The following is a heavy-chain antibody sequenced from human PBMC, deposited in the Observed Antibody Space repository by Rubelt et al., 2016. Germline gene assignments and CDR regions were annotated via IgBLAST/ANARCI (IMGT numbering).Heavy chain of an antibody. Sequence: AMNWVRQAPGQGLEWMGWINTNTGNPTYAQGFTGRFVFSLDTSVSTAYLQISSLKAEDTAVYYCATYPRDPTRPTDYGDYIWYFDLWGRGTLVTVSS. CDR2: INTNTGNP. CDR3: ATYPRDPTRPTDYGDYIWYFDL. CDR1: A. D-gene: IGHD4-17*01. J-gene: IGHJ2*01. V-gene: IGHV7-4-1*02.